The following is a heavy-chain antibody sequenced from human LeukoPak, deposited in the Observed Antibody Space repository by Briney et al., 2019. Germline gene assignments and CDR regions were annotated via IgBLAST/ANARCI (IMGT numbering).Heavy chain of an antibody. V-gene: IGHV3-49*04. Sequence: PGGSLRLSCTASGFTFGDYAMSWVRQAPGKGLEWVGFIRSKAYGGTTEYAASVKGRFTISRDDSKSIAYLQMNSLKTEDTAVYYCTRHDVLLWFGELLGDAFDIWGQGTMVTVSS. CDR1: GFTFGDYA. J-gene: IGHJ3*02. CDR2: IRSKAYGGTT. D-gene: IGHD3-10*01. CDR3: TRHDVLLWFGELLGDAFDI.